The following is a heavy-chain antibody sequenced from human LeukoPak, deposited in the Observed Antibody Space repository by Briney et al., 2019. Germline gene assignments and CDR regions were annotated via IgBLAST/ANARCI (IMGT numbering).Heavy chain of an antibody. CDR1: GFTFSSYW. V-gene: IGHV3-7*03. J-gene: IGHJ6*02. D-gene: IGHD4-17*01. CDR2: VKQDASER. CDR3: ARPIFDYGDYVNYGMDV. Sequence: PGGSLRLSCAASGFTFSSYWMTWVRRAPGKGLEWVANVKQDASERYYVDSVKGRFTISRDNAKNSLYLQMNSLRAEDTAVYYCARPIFDYGDYVNYGMDVWGQGTTVTVSS.